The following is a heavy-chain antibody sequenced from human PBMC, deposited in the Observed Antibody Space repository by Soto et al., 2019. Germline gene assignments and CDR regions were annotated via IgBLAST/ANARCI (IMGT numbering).Heavy chain of an antibody. CDR2: INPNSGGT. CDR3: ARDYYGSGSYPYYYYYGMDV. Sequence: ASVKVSCKASGYTFTGYYMHWVRQAPGQGLEWMGWINPNSGGTNYAQKFQGRVTMTRDTSISTAYMELSRLRSDDTAVYYCARDYYGSGSYPYYYYYGMDVWDQGTTVTVSS. D-gene: IGHD3-10*01. V-gene: IGHV1-2*02. J-gene: IGHJ6*02. CDR1: GYTFTGYY.